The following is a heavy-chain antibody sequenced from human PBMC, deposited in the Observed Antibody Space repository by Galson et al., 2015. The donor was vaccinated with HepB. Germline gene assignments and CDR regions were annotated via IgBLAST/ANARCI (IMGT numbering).Heavy chain of an antibody. Sequence: SLRLSCAASGFTFSSHSMNWVRQAPGKGLEWVSYISSSSSTIYYADSVKGRFTISRDNAKNSLYLQMNSLRDEDTAVYYCARGLGDSSGYYYAFYHYYYGMDVWGQGTPVTVSS. CDR2: ISSSSSTI. CDR1: GFTFSSHS. V-gene: IGHV3-48*02. CDR3: ARGLGDSSGYYYAFYHYYYGMDV. J-gene: IGHJ6*02. D-gene: IGHD3-22*01.